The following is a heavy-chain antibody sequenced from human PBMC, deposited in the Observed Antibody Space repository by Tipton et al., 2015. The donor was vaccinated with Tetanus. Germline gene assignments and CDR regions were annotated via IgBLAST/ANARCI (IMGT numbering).Heavy chain of an antibody. J-gene: IGHJ6*02. Sequence: SLRLSCAASGFSFSSYWMTWVRQAPGKGLEWVANIKRDGSEKFYVESVKGRFTISRDNAKNSLSLEMNSLRADDTAVYYCARDHRPTSRGSESYDYYGLDVWGQGTTVTVSS. D-gene: IGHD3-10*01. CDR2: IKRDGSEK. CDR3: ARDHRPTSRGSESYDYYGLDV. V-gene: IGHV3-7*01. CDR1: GFSFSSYW.